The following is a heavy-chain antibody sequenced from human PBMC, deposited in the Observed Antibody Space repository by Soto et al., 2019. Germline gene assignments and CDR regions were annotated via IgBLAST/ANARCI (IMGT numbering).Heavy chain of an antibody. V-gene: IGHV3-30-3*01. CDR2: ISHDGSIQ. CDR1: GFTFSDYT. Sequence: VQLVESGGGVVQPGRSLRLSCAASGFTFSDYTMHWVRQAPGKGLEWVAVISHDGSIQYNADSVKGRFTISRDNSKNTLFLEMNSLRVEDTAVYYCVNQEVGATVYFDHWGQGTLVTVSS. CDR3: VNQEVGATVYFDH. D-gene: IGHD1-26*01. J-gene: IGHJ4*02.